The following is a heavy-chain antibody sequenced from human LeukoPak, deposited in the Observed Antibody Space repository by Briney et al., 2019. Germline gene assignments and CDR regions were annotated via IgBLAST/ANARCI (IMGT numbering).Heavy chain of an antibody. D-gene: IGHD6-19*01. J-gene: IGHJ5*02. CDR1: GFAFSSYE. V-gene: IGHV3-48*03. CDR2: ISTSASRI. CDR3: ARELATSGFDP. Sequence: GGSLRLSCAASGFAFSSYEMNWVRQAPGKGLEWVSYISTSASRIDYADSVKGRFTISRDNARNSLYLQMDSLRAEDTAVYYCARELATSGFDPWGQGSLVTVSS.